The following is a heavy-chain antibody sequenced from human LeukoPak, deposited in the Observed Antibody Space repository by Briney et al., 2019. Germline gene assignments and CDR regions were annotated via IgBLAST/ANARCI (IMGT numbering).Heavy chain of an antibody. CDR1: GYTFTGYY. V-gene: IGHV1-2*02. Sequence: ASVKVSCKASGYTFTGYYMHWVRQAPGQGLEWMGWINPNSGGTNYAQKFQGRVTMTRDMSISTAYMELSRLRSDDTAVYYCARAPHDMDYYGSGSYPLYFDYWGQGTLVTVSS. CDR3: ARAPHDMDYYGSGSYPLYFDY. J-gene: IGHJ4*02. CDR2: INPNSGGT. D-gene: IGHD3-10*01.